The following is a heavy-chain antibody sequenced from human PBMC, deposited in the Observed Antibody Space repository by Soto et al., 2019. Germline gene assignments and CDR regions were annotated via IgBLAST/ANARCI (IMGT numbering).Heavy chain of an antibody. CDR3: ARKAWVRFDY. CDR1: GDAMSSSVW. Sequence: SETMSLTSAVSGDAMSSSVWWTWVRQHPGKGLEWIGEVFHTGDTYFNPSLRSRVAMSVDKSTNEFSLKVTSVTAAETAIYYWARKAWVRFDYWGQGALVTVSS. CDR2: VFHTGDT. V-gene: IGHV4-4*02. D-gene: IGHD7-27*01. J-gene: IGHJ4*02.